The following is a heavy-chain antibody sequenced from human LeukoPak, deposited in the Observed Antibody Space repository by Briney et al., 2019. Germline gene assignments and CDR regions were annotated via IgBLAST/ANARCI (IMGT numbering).Heavy chain of an antibody. V-gene: IGHV3-21*01. D-gene: IGHD6-13*01. Sequence: GGSLRLSCAASGFTFSSYSMNWVREAPGKGLEWVSSISSSSSYIYYADSVKGRFTISRDNAKNSLYLQMNSLRAEDTAVYYCASLFIAAAGTYYYYGMDVWGQGTTVTVSS. CDR2: ISSSSSYI. CDR3: ASLFIAAAGTYYYYGMDV. CDR1: GFTFSSYS. J-gene: IGHJ6*02.